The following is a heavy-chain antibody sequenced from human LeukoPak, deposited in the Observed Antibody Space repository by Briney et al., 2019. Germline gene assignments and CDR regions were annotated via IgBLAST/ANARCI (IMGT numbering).Heavy chain of an antibody. CDR1: GFTLSSYA. CDR3: ARHRELYSSSWYDFDY. D-gene: IGHD6-13*01. J-gene: IGHJ4*02. CDR2: ISYDGSNK. Sequence: GRSLRLSCAASGFTLSSYAMHWVRQAPGKGLEWVAVISYDGSNKYYADSVKGRFTISRDNSKNTLYLQKNSLRAEDTAVYYCARHRELYSSSWYDFDYWGQGTLVTVSS. V-gene: IGHV3-30-3*01.